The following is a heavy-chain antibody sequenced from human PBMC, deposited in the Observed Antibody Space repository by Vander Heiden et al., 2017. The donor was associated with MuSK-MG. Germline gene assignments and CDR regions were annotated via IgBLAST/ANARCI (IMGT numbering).Heavy chain of an antibody. D-gene: IGHD2-15*01. CDR1: GGTFSSYA. CDR3: ARGGGYCSGGSCRERGGPWYYYMDV. CDR2: IIPIFGTA. J-gene: IGHJ6*03. Sequence: QVQLVQSGAEVKKPGSSVKVSCKASGGTFSSYAISWVRQAPGQGLEWMGGIIPIFGTANYAQKFQGRVTITADEATSTAYMELSSLRSEDTAVYYCARGGGYCSGGSCRERGGPWYYYMDVWGKGTTVTVSS. V-gene: IGHV1-69*01.